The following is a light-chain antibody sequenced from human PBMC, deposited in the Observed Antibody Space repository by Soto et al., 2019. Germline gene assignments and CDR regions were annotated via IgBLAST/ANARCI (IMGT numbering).Light chain of an antibody. V-gene: IGKV2-30*01. CDR2: KVS. J-gene: IGKJ4*01. CDR1: QSLVYSDGNTY. CDR3: MQGTHWPLT. Sequence: DVVLTQSPLSLPVTLGQPASISCRSSQSLVYSDGNTYLNWFQQRPGQSPRRLIYKVSSRDSGVPDRVSGSGSGTDFTLKISRVEAEDVGVYYCMQGTHWPLTFGGGTKVEIK.